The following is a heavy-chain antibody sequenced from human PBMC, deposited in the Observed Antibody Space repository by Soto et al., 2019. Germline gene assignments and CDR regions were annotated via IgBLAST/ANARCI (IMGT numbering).Heavy chain of an antibody. V-gene: IGHV3-23*01. Sequence: EVQLLESGGGLVQPGGSLRLSCAASGFTFSSYAMSWARQAPGKGLEWVSAISGSGGSTYYAGSVKGRFTISRDNSKNTLYLQMNILRAEDTAVYYCAKDGLGYCGGDCYFDAFDIWGQVTMVTVSS. CDR2: ISGSGGST. CDR1: GFTFSSYA. J-gene: IGHJ3*02. D-gene: IGHD2-21*02. CDR3: AKDGLGYCGGDCYFDAFDI.